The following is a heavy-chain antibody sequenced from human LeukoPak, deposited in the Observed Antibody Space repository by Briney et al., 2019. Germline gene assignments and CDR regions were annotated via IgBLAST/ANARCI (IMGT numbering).Heavy chain of an antibody. J-gene: IGHJ3*02. CDR3: ARRKRREVVGATRGNGAAFDI. Sequence: PSQTLSLTCAVSGGSISSGGYSWSWIRQPPGKGLEWIGYIYHSGSTYYNPSLKSRVTISVDRSKNQFSLKLSSVTAADTAVYYCARRKRREVVGATRGNGAAFDIWGQGTMVTVSS. D-gene: IGHD1-26*01. V-gene: IGHV4-30-2*01. CDR2: IYHSGST. CDR1: GGSISSGGYS.